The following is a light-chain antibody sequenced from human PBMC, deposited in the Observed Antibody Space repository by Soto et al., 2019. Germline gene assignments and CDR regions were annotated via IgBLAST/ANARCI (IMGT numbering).Light chain of an antibody. CDR2: GAS. V-gene: IGKV3-20*01. Sequence: IVLTQSPCKLSFLRGERGTLSCRASQSVSSSHLAWYQQKPGQAPRLLIYGASTRATGIPDRFSGSGSGTDFTLTISRLEPEDFAVYYCQQYSRSTITFGGGTKVDIK. J-gene: IGKJ4*01. CDR1: QSVSSSH. CDR3: QQYSRSTIT.